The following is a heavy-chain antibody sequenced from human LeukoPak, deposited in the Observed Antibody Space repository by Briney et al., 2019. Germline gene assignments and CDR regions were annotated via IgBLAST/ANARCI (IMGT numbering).Heavy chain of an antibody. J-gene: IGHJ4*02. CDR2: ISTYGGGT. CDR1: GFTFSTYA. D-gene: IGHD2-15*01. V-gene: IGHV3-64*01. Sequence: GGSLRLSCAASGFTFSTYAMHWVRQTPGKGLEYVSAISTYGGGTYYANSVKGRFTISRDNSKNTLYLQMGSLRAEDMAVYYCARYCSGVSCYSGYDYWGQGTLVTVSS. CDR3: ARYCSGVSCYSGYDY.